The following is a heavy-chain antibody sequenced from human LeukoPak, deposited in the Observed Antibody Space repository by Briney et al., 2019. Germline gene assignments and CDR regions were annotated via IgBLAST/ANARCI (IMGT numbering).Heavy chain of an antibody. CDR3: AKDVDPFGSGSYVEGFDY. CDR2: ISYDGSNK. V-gene: IGHV3-30*18. J-gene: IGHJ4*02. D-gene: IGHD3-10*01. Sequence: SLRLSCAASGFTFSSYGMHWVRQAPGKGLEWVAVISYDGSNKYYADSVKGRFTISRDNSKNTLYLQMNSLRAEDTAVYYCAKDVDPFGSGSYVEGFDYWGQGTLVTVSS. CDR1: GFTFSSYG.